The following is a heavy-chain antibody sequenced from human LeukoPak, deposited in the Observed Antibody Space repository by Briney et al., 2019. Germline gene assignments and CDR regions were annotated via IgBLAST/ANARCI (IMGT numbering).Heavy chain of an antibody. CDR3: AVGGYYYRY. CDR2: IYTSGST. D-gene: IGHD3-10*01. V-gene: IGHV4-61*02. J-gene: IGHJ4*02. Sequence: SETLSLTCTVSGGSISSGGYYWRWIRQPAGKGLEWIGRIYTSGSTNYNPSRQSRVTISVDTSNNQFSLKLSSVTAADTAVYYCAVGGYYYRYWGQGTLVTVSS. CDR1: GGSISSGGYY.